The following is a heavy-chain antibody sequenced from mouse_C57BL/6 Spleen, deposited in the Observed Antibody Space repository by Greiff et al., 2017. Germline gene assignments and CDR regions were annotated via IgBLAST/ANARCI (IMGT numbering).Heavy chain of an antibody. CDR1: GFTFSDYY. CDR3: ARDSNYEYYAMDY. CDR2: INYDGSST. J-gene: IGHJ4*01. V-gene: IGHV5-16*01. D-gene: IGHD2-5*01. Sequence: EVKLMESEGGLVQPGSSMKLSCTASGFTFSDYYMAWVRQVPEKGLEWVANINYDGSSTYYLDSLNSRFIISRDNAKNILYLQMSSLKSEDTAAYYCARDSNYEYYAMDYWGQGTSVTVSS.